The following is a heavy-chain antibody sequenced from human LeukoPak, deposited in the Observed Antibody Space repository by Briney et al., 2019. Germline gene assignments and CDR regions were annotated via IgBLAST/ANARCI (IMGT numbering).Heavy chain of an antibody. Sequence: GGSLRLSCVASGFPFSSYWMTWVRQAPGKGLEWVANIKQDGSKKSYVDSVKGRFTISRDNSKNTLYLQMNSLRAEDTAVYYCARVFWSGYFHFDYWGQGTLVTVSS. CDR3: ARVFWSGYFHFDY. J-gene: IGHJ4*02. D-gene: IGHD3-3*01. CDR1: GFPFSSYW. CDR2: IKQDGSKK. V-gene: IGHV3-7*03.